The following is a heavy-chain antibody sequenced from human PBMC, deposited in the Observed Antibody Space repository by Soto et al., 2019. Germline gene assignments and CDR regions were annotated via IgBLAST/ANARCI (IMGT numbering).Heavy chain of an antibody. J-gene: IGHJ5*02. V-gene: IGHV3-23*01. D-gene: IGHD4-4*01. CDR1: GFTFSNYA. CDR2: ISGSGVST. CDR3: AKDSGEGITVTTYGNWFDP. Sequence: EVQLLESGGGLEQPGGSLRLSCAASGFTFSNYAMSWVRQAPGKGLQWVSTISGSGVSTYYADSVKGRFTISRDNSKNTVNIQMDSLRVEDTAVYYCAKDSGEGITVTTYGNWFDPWGQGTLVTVSS.